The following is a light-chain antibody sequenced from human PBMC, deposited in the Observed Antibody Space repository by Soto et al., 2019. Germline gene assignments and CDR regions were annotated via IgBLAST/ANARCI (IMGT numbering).Light chain of an antibody. CDR2: DAS. CDR3: KQYDNLRVT. CDR1: QDISNY. Sequence: DIQMTQSPSSLSASVGDRVTITCQASQDISNYLNWYQQKPGKAPKLLIYDASNLETGVPSRFSGSGSGTDFTFTISSLQPEDIATYYCKQYDNLRVTFGPGIIVDIK. V-gene: IGKV1-33*01. J-gene: IGKJ3*01.